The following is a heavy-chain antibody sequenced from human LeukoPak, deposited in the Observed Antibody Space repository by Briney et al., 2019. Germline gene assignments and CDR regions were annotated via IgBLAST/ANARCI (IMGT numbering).Heavy chain of an antibody. CDR3: AKGYCSSTSCYKD. D-gene: IGHD2-2*02. J-gene: IGHJ4*02. CDR2: IRYDGNNK. CDR1: GFTFGSYG. Sequence: PGGSLRLSXAASGFTFGSYGMHWVRQAPGKGLEWLAFIRYDGNNKYYADSVKGRFTISRDNSKNTLYLRMNSLRAEDTAVYYCAKGYCSSTSCYKDWGQGTLVTVSS. V-gene: IGHV3-30*02.